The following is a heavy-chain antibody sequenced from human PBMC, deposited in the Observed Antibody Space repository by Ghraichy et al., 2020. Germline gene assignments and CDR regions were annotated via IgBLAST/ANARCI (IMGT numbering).Heavy chain of an antibody. CDR1: GGSITNYY. CDR3: ARGNWFDP. CDR2: IYGSGRT. Sequence: SQTLSLTCTVSGGSITNYYWSWIRQPPGKGLEWIGYIYGSGRTNYNPSLKSRVTISVDTSKTQLSLRLNSVTAADTAVYYCARGNWFDPWGQGTLVTVSS. J-gene: IGHJ5*02. V-gene: IGHV4-59*01.